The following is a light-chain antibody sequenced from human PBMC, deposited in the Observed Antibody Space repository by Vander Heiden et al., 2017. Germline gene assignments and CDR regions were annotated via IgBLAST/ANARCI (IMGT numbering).Light chain of an antibody. CDR1: QSVLYSSNNKNY. V-gene: IGKV4-1*01. CDR3: QQHYSNHRRT. Sequence: DIVMTQSPDSLAVSLGERATINCKSSQSVLYSSNNKNYLAWYQQKPGQPPKLLIYWASTRESGVPDRFSGSGYGTDFTLTISSRQAEDVAVYYCQQHYSNHRRTFGQGTKMEIK. CDR2: WAS. J-gene: IGKJ2*01.